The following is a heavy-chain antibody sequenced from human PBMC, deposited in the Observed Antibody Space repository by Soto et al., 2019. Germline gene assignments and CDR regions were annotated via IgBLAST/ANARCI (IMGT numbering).Heavy chain of an antibody. J-gene: IGHJ4*02. CDR3: ARTQDSGSYITFDY. CDR2: IYYSGST. CDR1: GGSISSSSYY. Sequence: SETLSLTCTVSGGSISSSSYYWGWIRQPPGKGLEWIGSIYYSGSTYYNPSLKSRVTIPVDTSKNQFSLKLSSVTAADTAVYYCARTQDSGSYITFDYWGQGTLVTVSS. D-gene: IGHD1-26*01. V-gene: IGHV4-39*01.